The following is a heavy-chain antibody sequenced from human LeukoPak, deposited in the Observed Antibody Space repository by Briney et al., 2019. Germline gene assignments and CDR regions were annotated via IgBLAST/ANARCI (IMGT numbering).Heavy chain of an antibody. CDR2: INPNSGGT. J-gene: IGHJ4*02. V-gene: IGHV1-2*02. CDR1: GYTFTGYY. D-gene: IGHD3-10*01. Sequence: ASVKVSCKASGYTFTGYYIHWVRQAPGQGLEWMGWINPNSGGTNYAQKFQGRVTMTRDTSISTAYMELSRLRSDDTAVYYCARGGVYYYGSGSYEFDYWGQGTLVTVSS. CDR3: ARGGVYYYGSGSYEFDY.